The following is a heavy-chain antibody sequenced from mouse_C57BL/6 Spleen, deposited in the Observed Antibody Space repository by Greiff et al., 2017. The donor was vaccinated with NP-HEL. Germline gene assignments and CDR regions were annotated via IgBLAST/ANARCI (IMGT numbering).Heavy chain of an antibody. CDR1: GYTFTSYW. J-gene: IGHJ2*01. CDR2: IDPSDSET. Sequence: QVQLQQPGAELVRPGSSVKLSCKASGYTFTSYWMHWVKQRPIQGLEWIGNIDPSDSETHYNQKFKDKATLTVDKSSSTAYMQLSSLTSEDSAVYYWVRLRASYSNYGYYFDYWGQGTTLTVSS. D-gene: IGHD2-5*01. CDR3: VRLRASYSNYGYYFDY. V-gene: IGHV1-52*01.